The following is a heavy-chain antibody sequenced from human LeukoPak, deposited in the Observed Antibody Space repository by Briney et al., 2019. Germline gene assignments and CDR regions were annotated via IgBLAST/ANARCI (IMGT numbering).Heavy chain of an antibody. CDR1: GGSISSGGYY. J-gene: IGHJ4*02. Sequence: SETLSLTCTVSGGSISSGGYYWSWIRQHPGKGLEWIGYIHNSGSTYYNPSLKSPVSISVDMSKSHFSLRLSSVTAADTAVYYCARGEYYVSGSYSPGDYGGQGTLVTVSS. V-gene: IGHV4-31*01. D-gene: IGHD3-10*01. CDR2: IHNSGST. CDR3: ARGEYYVSGSYSPGDY.